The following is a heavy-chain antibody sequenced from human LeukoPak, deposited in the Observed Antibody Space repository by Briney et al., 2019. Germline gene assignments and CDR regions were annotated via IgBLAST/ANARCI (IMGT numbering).Heavy chain of an antibody. V-gene: IGHV4-34*01. D-gene: IGHD2-15*01. CDR1: GGSFSGYY. CDR2: INHSGTT. Sequence: SETLSLTCAVYGGSFSGYYWSWIRQPPGKGLEWIGEINHSGTTNYNPSLKSRVTISVDTSKNQFSLKLSSVTAADTAVYYCARGYCSGGSGYDPGRYYYYYGIDVWGQGTTVTVSS. J-gene: IGHJ6*02. CDR3: ARGYCSGGSGYDPGRYYYYYGIDV.